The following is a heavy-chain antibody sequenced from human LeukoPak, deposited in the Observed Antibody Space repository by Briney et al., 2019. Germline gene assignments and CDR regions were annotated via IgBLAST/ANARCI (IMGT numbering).Heavy chain of an antibody. CDR3: ARGRINRMGFDWFWGYFDY. V-gene: IGHV4-34*01. J-gene: IGHJ4*02. D-gene: IGHD3-9*01. CDR2: INHSGST. Sequence: SETLSLTCAVYGGSFSGYYWSWIRQPPGKGLEWIGEINHSGSTNYNPSLKSRVTISVDTSKNQFSLKLSSVTAAGTAVYYCARGRINRMGFDWFWGYFDYWGQGTLVTVSS. CDR1: GGSFSGYY.